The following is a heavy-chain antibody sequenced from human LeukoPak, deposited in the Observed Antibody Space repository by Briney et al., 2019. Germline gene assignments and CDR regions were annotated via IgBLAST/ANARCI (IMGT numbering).Heavy chain of an antibody. V-gene: IGHV4-31*03. CDR1: GGSISSGGYY. J-gene: IGHJ3*02. D-gene: IGHD6-19*01. CDR2: IYYSGST. Sequence: SETLSLTCTVSGGSISSGGYYWSWIRQHPGKGLEWIGYIYYSGSTNYNPSLKSRVTISVDTSKNQFSLKLSSVTAADTAVYYCARRRRSIAVAGTLGAFDIWGQGTMVTVSS. CDR3: ARRRRSIAVAGTLGAFDI.